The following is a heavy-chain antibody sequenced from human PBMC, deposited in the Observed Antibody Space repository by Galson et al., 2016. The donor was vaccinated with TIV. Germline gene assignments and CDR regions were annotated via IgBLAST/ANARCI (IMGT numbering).Heavy chain of an antibody. CDR3: ARAAHTSFCETSGLDY. Sequence: SVKVSCKASGGTFSTYTLSWVRQAPGQGLEWMGRIIPILGMTNYAQKFQGRVTITADKSTSTAYMELSSPRSDDTAVYDCARAAHTSFCETSGLDYWGQGTLVTVSS. J-gene: IGHJ4*02. CDR1: GGTFSTYT. D-gene: IGHD3-22*01. CDR2: IIPILGMT. V-gene: IGHV1-69*02.